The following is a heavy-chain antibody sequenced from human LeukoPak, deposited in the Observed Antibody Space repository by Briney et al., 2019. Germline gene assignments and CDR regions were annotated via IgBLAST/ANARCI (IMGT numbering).Heavy chain of an antibody. Sequence: WGSLRLSCAASWFTLSSYLVSWVRQAPGEGLEWVANIKQDGGEKYYVGSVKGRFTVSRDNAKNSLYLQMDSLRAVDTAVYYCAREWNYYGSGIMDVWGKGTTVTVSS. V-gene: IGHV3-7*01. CDR3: AREWNYYGSGIMDV. CDR2: IKQDGGEK. CDR1: WFTLSSYL. D-gene: IGHD3-10*01. J-gene: IGHJ6*04.